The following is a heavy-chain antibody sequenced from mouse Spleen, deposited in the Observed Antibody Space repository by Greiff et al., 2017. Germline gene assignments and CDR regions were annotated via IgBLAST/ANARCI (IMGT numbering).Heavy chain of an antibody. CDR1: GYTFTSYW. V-gene: IGHV1-55*01. J-gene: IGHJ2*01. D-gene: IGHD1-1*01. CDR3: ARGGFTTVVAEDY. Sequence: VQLQQPGAELVKPGASVKMSCKASGYTFTSYWITWVKQRPGQGLEWIGDIYPGSGSTNYNEKFKSKATLTVDTSSSTAYMQLSSLTSEDSAVYYCARGGFTTVVAEDYWGQGTTLTVSS. CDR2: IYPGSGST.